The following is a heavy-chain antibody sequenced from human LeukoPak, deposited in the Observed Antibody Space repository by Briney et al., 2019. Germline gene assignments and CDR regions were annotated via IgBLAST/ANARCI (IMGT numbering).Heavy chain of an antibody. CDR2: IKQDGSEK. D-gene: IGHD2-21*02. CDR1: GFTFSTYW. J-gene: IGHJ4*02. CDR3: ARGRLVVTAMDY. Sequence: GGSLRLSCAASGFTFSTYWMSWVRQAPGKGLEWVANIKQDGSEKYYVDSVKGRFTISRDNSKNTLYLQMGSLRAEDMAVYYCARGRLVVTAMDYWGQGTLVTVSS. V-gene: IGHV3-7*01.